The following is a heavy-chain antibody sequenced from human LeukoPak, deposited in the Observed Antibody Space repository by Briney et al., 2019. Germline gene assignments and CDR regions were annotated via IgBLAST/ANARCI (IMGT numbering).Heavy chain of an antibody. CDR2: ISAYNGNT. D-gene: IGHD6-6*01. J-gene: IGHJ5*02. CDR3: ATPQDVVSPGWFDP. Sequence: GASVKVSCKASGYTFTSYGISWVRQAPGQGLEWMGWISAYNGNTNYAQKLQGRVTMTRDTSISTAYMELSRLRSEDTAVYYCATPQDVVSPGWFDPWGQGTLVTVSS. V-gene: IGHV1-18*01. CDR1: GYTFTSYG.